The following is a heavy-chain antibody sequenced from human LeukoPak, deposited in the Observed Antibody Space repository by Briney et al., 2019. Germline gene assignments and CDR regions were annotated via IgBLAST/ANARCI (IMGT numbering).Heavy chain of an antibody. J-gene: IGHJ4*02. CDR2: ISYSGST. CDR1: GGSFSSSSYY. Sequence: PSETLSLTCSVSGGSFSSSSYYWGWIRQPPGKGLEWIGSISYSGSTFYNPSLKSRVTISVDTSKHQFSLKLSSVTAADTAVYYCARGGGDYYDSSGRVDYWGQGTLVTVSS. V-gene: IGHV4-39*07. CDR3: ARGGGDYYDSSGRVDY. D-gene: IGHD3-22*01.